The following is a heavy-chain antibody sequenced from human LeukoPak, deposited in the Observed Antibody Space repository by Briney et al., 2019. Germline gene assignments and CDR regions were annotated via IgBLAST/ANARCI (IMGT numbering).Heavy chain of an antibody. CDR2: INSDGSST. CDR1: GFSFSSYW. Sequence: GGSLRLSCAASGFSFSSYWMHWVRQAPGKGLVWVSRINSDGSSTSYADSVKGRFTISRDNAKNTLYLQMNSLRAEDTAVYYCARATLLVRGVDADMDVWGKGTTVTVSS. CDR3: ARATLLVRGVDADMDV. D-gene: IGHD3-10*01. J-gene: IGHJ6*03. V-gene: IGHV3-74*01.